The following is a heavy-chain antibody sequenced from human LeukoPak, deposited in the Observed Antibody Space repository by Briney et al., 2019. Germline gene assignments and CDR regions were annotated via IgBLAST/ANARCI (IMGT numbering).Heavy chain of an antibody. CDR1: GFTFSNYG. V-gene: IGHV3-33*01. D-gene: IGHD6-13*01. CDR3: ARGLPYSISDY. Sequence: GSLRLSCAASGFTFSNYGIHWVRQSPGKGLEWVAVIWSDGSTKYYADSVKGRLTISRDNSKNTVYLQMNSLRVEDMAVYYCARGLPYSISDYWGQGTLVSVSS. J-gene: IGHJ4*02. CDR2: IWSDGSTK.